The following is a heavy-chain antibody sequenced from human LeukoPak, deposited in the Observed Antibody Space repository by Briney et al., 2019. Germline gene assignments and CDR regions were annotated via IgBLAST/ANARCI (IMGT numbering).Heavy chain of an antibody. CDR3: ATRMYQQIAQDY. Sequence: GRSLRLSCAASGFTFSSYGMHWVRQAPGKGLEWLSSISTDSKTIYYVDSVKGRFTISRDNAKNSLYLQMNSLRAEDTVVYYCATRMYQQIAQDYWGQGTLVTVSS. CDR1: GFTFSSYG. CDR2: ISTDSKTI. J-gene: IGHJ4*02. D-gene: IGHD2-2*01. V-gene: IGHV3-48*01.